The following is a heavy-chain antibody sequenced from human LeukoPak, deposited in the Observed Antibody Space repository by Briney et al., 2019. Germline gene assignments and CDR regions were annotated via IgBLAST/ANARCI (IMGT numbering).Heavy chain of an antibody. J-gene: IGHJ5*02. V-gene: IGHV4-61*02. CDR2: IYASGSV. D-gene: IGHD5-18*01. CDR1: GGSVSSGSYY. Sequence: SETLSLTCSVSGGSVSSGSYYWSWIRQPAGRGLEWIGRIYASGSVNYNPSLKSRVTISLDTSKNQFSLNLSSVTAADTALYYCARDLGVSGYGWFDPWGQGTLVTVSS. CDR3: ARDLGVSGYGWFDP.